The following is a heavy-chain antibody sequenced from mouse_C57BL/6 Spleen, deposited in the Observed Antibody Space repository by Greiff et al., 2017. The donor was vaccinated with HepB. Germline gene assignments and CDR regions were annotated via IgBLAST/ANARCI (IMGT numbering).Heavy chain of an antibody. Sequence: VQLQQSGPELVKPGASVKMSCKASGYTFTDYNMHWVKQSHGKSLEWIGYINPNNGGTSYNQKFKGKATLTVNKSSSTAYMELRSLTSEDSAVYYCARRSLPDWYFDVWGTGTTVTVSS. D-gene: IGHD2-1*01. CDR3: ARRSLPDWYFDV. CDR2: INPNNGGT. V-gene: IGHV1-22*01. J-gene: IGHJ1*03. CDR1: GYTFTDYN.